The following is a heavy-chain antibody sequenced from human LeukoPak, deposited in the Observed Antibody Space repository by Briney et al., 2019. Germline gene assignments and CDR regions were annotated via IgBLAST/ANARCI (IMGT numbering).Heavy chain of an antibody. CDR2: KSRSGGST. Sequence: WGSLRLSCAASGFTFSSYAMSWVRQAPGKGLEWVSAKSRSGGSTYYAASVKGRFTISRDNSKNTLYLQMNSLRAEDTAVYYCAKERRRPGGLAFDYWGQGTLVTVSP. J-gene: IGHJ4*02. CDR3: AKERRRPGGLAFDY. V-gene: IGHV3-23*01. CDR1: GFTFSSYA. D-gene: IGHD3-10*01.